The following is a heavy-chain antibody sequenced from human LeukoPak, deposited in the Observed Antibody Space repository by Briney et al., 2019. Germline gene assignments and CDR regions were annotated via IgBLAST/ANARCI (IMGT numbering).Heavy chain of an antibody. CDR1: GSTFSSYD. CDR2: IGAGGDT. D-gene: IGHD1-26*01. CDR3: VRGLSGTAEHDAFDI. V-gene: IGHV3-13*01. J-gene: IGHJ3*02. Sequence: PGGPLRLSCAASGSTFSSYDLHWVRQPAGQGLEWVSAIGAGGDTYYSRSAKGRFTISRDNAKNSFYLQMNSLRGGDTGVYYCVRGLSGTAEHDAFDIWGQGTMVTVSS.